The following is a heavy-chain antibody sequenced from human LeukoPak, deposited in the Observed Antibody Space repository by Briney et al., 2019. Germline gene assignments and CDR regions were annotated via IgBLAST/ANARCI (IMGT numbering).Heavy chain of an antibody. V-gene: IGHV3-48*01. CDR2: ITASGTAM. J-gene: IGHJ4*02. D-gene: IGHD6-25*01. CDR1: GFTFSSYS. Sequence: SGGSLRLSCAASGFTFSSYSMNWVRQAPGKGLEWVSHITASGTAMFYADSVKGRFTISRDNAKNSLYLQMNSLRAEDTAMYYCAKGALRYSSCYDYWGQGTPVTVSS. CDR3: AKGALRYSSCYDY.